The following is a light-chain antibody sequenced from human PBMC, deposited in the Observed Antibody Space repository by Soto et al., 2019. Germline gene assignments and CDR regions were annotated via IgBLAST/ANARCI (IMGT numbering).Light chain of an antibody. V-gene: IGKV3-15*01. CDR3: QHYNHWLWT. CDR1: QSIGDT. Sequence: ELVMTQSPATLSVSPGGRATLSCRASQSIGDTLAWYQQKPGQAPRLLIYGASSRVTGFPARFSGSGSGTDFTLTISSLQSEDSAVYYCQHYNHWLWTFGQGTKVDI. CDR2: GAS. J-gene: IGKJ1*01.